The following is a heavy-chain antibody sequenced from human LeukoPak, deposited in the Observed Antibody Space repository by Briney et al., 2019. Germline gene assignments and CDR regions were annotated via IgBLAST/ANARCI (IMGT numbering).Heavy chain of an antibody. V-gene: IGHV3-7*01. CDR1: RFTFSNYW. Sequence: GGSLRLSCVASRFTFSNYWMTWVRQAPGKGLERVANIKKDGGEKYYMESVKGRFTISRDNAKNSLYLQMNSLTVEGTAVYYCARDMGWQQFDQWGQGTLVTVSS. D-gene: IGHD5-24*01. CDR2: IKKDGGEK. CDR3: ARDMGWQQFDQ. J-gene: IGHJ4*02.